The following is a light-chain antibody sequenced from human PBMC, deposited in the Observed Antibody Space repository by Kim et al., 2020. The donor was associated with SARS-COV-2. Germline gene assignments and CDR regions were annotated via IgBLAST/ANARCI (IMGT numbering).Light chain of an antibody. J-gene: IGKJ5*01. Sequence: EIVMTQSPPTLSVSPGERATLSCRAGQSVSSNLAWYQQKPGQAPRLLIYGASTRATGIPARFSGSGSGTEFTLTISSLQSEDFAVYYCQQYDNWPPITFGQGTRLEIK. CDR2: GAS. CDR1: QSVSSN. V-gene: IGKV3-15*01. CDR3: QQYDNWPPIT.